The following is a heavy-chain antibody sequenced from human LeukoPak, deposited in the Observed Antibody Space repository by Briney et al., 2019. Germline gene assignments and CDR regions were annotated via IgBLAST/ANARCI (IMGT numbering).Heavy chain of an antibody. CDR2: ISAYNGNT. J-gene: IGHJ3*02. D-gene: IGHD1-26*01. V-gene: IGHV1-18*01. Sequence: ASVKVSCKASGYTFTSYGISWVRQAPGQGLEWMGWISAYNGNTNYAQKLQGRVTMTTDTSTSTAYMELRSLRSDDTAVYYCARVRGGSGRSYAADAFDIWGQGTMVTVSS. CDR3: ARVRGGSGRSYAADAFDI. CDR1: GYTFTSYG.